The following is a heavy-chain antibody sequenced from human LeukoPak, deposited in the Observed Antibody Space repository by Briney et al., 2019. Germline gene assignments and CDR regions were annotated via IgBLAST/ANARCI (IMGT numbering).Heavy chain of an antibody. CDR3: AREAEIAVSYYFDY. Sequence: GGSLRLSCAASGFTFSSYAMHWVRQAPGEGLEWVAVIWYDGNNKFYADSVKGRFTISRDNSKNTLYLQMDSLRAEDTAVYYCAREAEIAVSYYFDYWGQGTLVTVSS. V-gene: IGHV3-30*07. D-gene: IGHD6-19*01. CDR2: IWYDGNNK. CDR1: GFTFSSYA. J-gene: IGHJ4*02.